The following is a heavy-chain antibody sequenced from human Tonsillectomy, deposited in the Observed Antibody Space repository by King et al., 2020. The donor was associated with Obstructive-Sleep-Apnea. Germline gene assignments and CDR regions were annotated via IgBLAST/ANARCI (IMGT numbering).Heavy chain of an antibody. D-gene: IGHD3-10*01. V-gene: IGHV3-30-3*01. J-gene: IGHJ4*02. CDR1: GFNFNVYY. Sequence: VQLVESGGGVVQPGRSLRLSCAASGFNFNVYYIHWVRQTPGKGLEWGAVISSDGGKKYYADSVKGRFTISRDNSKSKLYLQMNSLTTEDTAIYYCVRGSRLWFGEFWGRGTLVTVSA. CDR3: VRGSRLWFGEF. CDR2: ISSDGGKK.